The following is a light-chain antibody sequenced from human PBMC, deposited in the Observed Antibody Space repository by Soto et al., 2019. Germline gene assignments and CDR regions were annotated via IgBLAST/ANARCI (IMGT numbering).Light chain of an antibody. CDR1: SSDVGGYNY. J-gene: IGLJ1*01. CDR2: EVT. CDR3: SSYAGSNRV. Sequence: QSVLTQPPSASGSLGQSVTISCTGTSSDVGGYNYVSSYQQHPGKAPKLMIYEVTKRPSGVPDRFSGSKSGNTASLTVSGLQAEDEADYYCSSYAGSNRVFGTGTKVTVL. V-gene: IGLV2-8*01.